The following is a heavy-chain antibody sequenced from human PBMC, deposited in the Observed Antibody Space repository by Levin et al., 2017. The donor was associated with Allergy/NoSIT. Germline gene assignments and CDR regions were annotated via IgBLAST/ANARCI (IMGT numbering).Heavy chain of an antibody. CDR2: IIPILGIA. J-gene: IGHJ5*02. CDR3: ASFWDCSSTSCSGGFDP. D-gene: IGHD2-2*01. CDR1: GGTFSSYT. V-gene: IGHV1-69*02. Sequence: SVKVSCKASGGTFSSYTISWVRQAPGQGLEWMGRIIPILGIANYAQKFQGRVTITADKSTSTAYMELSSLRSEDTAVYYCASFWDCSSTSCSGGFDPWGQGTLVTVSS.